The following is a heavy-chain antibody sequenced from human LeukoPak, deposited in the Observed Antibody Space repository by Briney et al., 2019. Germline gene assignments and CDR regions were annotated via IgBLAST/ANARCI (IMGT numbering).Heavy chain of an antibody. CDR1: GFLFSSYG. D-gene: IGHD3-3*01. CDR3: AKDWDFWSALDY. V-gene: IGHV3-30*02. CDR2: IQHDGSSE. J-gene: IGHJ4*02. Sequence: GGSLGLSCAASGFLFSSYGVHWVRQAPGKGLEWVAFIQHDGSSENYADSVKGRFTISRDDSKNTVYLQMNSLRVEDTAVYYCAKDWDFWSALDYWGQGNLVTVSS.